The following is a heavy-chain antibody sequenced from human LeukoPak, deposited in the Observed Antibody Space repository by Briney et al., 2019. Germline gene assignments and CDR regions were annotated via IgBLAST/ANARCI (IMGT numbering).Heavy chain of an antibody. Sequence: ASVKVSCKASGYTFTDYYMHWVRQAPGQGLEWMGRINPDTGGTNSAQRFQGRVTMTRDTSIRTAYMELSSLRSDDTAVYYWSREHLFSGPENYVLNNWFDPWGQGTLSPSRQ. D-gene: IGHD3-10*02. J-gene: IGHJ5*02. CDR1: GYTFTDYY. CDR3: SREHLFSGPENYVLNNWFDP. CDR2: INPDTGGT. V-gene: IGHV1-2*02.